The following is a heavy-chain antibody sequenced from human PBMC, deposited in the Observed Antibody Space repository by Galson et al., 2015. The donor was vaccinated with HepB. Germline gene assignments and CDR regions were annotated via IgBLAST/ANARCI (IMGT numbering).Heavy chain of an antibody. CDR1: GFTFSSYA. CDR2: VSESGGST. CDR3: ATYSWKWGLDY. Sequence: SLRLSCAASGFTFSSYAMSWVRQAPGKGLEWVSTVSESGGSTYYAVSVKGRFTISRDNSMHTLYLQMNSLRAEDTAVYYCATYSWKWGLDYWGQGTLVTVSS. D-gene: IGHD1-26*01. J-gene: IGHJ4*02. V-gene: IGHV3-23*01.